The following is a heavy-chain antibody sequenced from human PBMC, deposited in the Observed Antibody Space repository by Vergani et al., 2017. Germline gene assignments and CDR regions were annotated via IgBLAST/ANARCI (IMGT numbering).Heavy chain of an antibody. D-gene: IGHD2-15*01. V-gene: IGHV3-30*03. CDR1: GFTFSSYG. CDR3: ARGVVVAATVPLGWFDP. J-gene: IGHJ5*02. CDR2: ISYDGSNK. Sequence: VQLVESGGGLVKPGRSLRLSCAASGFTFSSYGMHWVRQAPGKGLEWVAVISYDGSNKYYADSVKGRFTISRDNAKNSLYLQMNSLRAEDTAVYYCARGVVVAATVPLGWFDPWGQGTLVTVSS.